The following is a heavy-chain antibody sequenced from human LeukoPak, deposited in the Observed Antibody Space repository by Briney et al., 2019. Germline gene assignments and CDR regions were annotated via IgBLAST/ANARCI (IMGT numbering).Heavy chain of an antibody. V-gene: IGHV3-23*01. J-gene: IGHJ4*02. CDR2: IFPSGGEI. CDR1: GFTFSTFA. D-gene: IGHD3-10*01. CDR3: VLLSLTPG. Sequence: GGSLRLSCAASGFTFSTFAMIWVRQPPGKGLEWVSSIFPSGGEIHYADSVRGRFTISRDNSKSTLSLQMNSLRAEDTAVYYCVLLSLTPGWGQGTLVTVSS.